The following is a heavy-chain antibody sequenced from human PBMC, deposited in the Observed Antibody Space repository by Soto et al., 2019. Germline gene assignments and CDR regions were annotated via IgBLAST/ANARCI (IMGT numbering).Heavy chain of an antibody. Sequence: EVQLVESGGGLVQPGGSLRLSCAASGFTFSSYSMNWVRQAPGKGLEWVSYISSSSSTIYYADSVKGRFTISRDNAKNSLYLQMNSRRDEDTAVYYCARVIGRWELLRFDYWGQGTLVTVSS. CDR2: ISSSSSTI. V-gene: IGHV3-48*02. CDR1: GFTFSSYS. CDR3: ARVIGRWELLRFDY. J-gene: IGHJ4*02. D-gene: IGHD1-26*01.